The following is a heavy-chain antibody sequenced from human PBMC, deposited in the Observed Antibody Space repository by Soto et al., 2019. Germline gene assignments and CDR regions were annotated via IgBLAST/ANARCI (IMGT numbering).Heavy chain of an antibody. J-gene: IGHJ6*02. Sequence: SETLSLTCTVSGGSISSGGYYWSWIRQHPGKGLEWIGYIYYSGSTYYNPSLKSRVTISVDTSKNQFSLKLSSVTAADTAVYYCARTPTITNYYYYGMHVWGQGTTVTVSS. CDR2: IYYSGST. D-gene: IGHD1-20*01. CDR3: ARTPTITNYYYYGMHV. V-gene: IGHV4-31*03. CDR1: GGSISSGGYY.